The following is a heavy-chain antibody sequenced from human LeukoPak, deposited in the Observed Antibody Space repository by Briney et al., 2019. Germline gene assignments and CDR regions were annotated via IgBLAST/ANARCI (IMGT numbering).Heavy chain of an antibody. V-gene: IGHV1-69*01. D-gene: IGHD1-26*01. CDR1: GGTFSSYA. CDR3: ARVGSYSYCFDY. Sequence: SVKVSCKASGGTFSSYAISWVRQAPGQGLEWMGGIIPIFGTANYAQKFQGRVTITADESTSTAYMELSSLRSEDTAVYYCARVGSYSYCFDYWGQGTLVTVSS. J-gene: IGHJ4*02. CDR2: IIPIFGTA.